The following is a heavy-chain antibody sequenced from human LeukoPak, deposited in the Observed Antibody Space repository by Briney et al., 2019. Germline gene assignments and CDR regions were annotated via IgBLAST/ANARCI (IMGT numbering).Heavy chain of an antibody. CDR1: GGSISSYY. D-gene: IGHD3-3*01. V-gene: IGHV4-4*07. J-gene: IGHJ5*02. CDR3: ARDLIRITIEGNWFDP. Sequence: SSETLSLTCTVSGGSISSYYWSWIRQPPGKGLEWIGRIYTSGSTNYNPSLKSRVTMSVDTSKNQFSLKLSSVTAADTAVYYCARDLIRITIEGNWFDPWGQGTLVTVSS. CDR2: IYTSGST.